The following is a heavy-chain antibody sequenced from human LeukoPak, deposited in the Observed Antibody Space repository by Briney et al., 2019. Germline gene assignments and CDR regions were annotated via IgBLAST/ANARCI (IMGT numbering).Heavy chain of an antibody. D-gene: IGHD3-3*01. CDR1: GGFISSGGYY. V-gene: IGHV4-31*11. CDR2: IYYSGST. CDR3: ARVAIFGVAIFDY. J-gene: IGHJ4*02. Sequence: SQTLSLTCAVSGGFISSGGYYWSWIRQHPGKGLEWIGYIYYSGSTYYNPSLKSRVTISVDTSKNQFSLKLSSVTAADTAVYYCARVAIFGVAIFDYWGQGTLVTVSS.